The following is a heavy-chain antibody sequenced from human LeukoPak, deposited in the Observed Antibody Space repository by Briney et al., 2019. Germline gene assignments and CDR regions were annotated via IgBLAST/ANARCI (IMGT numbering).Heavy chain of an antibody. D-gene: IGHD3-22*01. CDR2: IYYSGST. J-gene: IGHJ4*02. CDR3: ARRGPYYYDSSGYFFDY. Sequence: KSSETLSLTCTVSGGSISSGGYYWSWIRQHPGKGLEWIGYIYYSGSTYYNPSLKSRVTISVDTSKNQFSLKLSSVTAADTAVYYCARRGPYYYDSSGYFFDYWGQGTLVTVSS. V-gene: IGHV4-31*03. CDR1: GGSISSGGYY.